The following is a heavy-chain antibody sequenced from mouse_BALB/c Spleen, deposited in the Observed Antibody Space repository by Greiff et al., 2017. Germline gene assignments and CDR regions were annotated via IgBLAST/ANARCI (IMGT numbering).Heavy chain of an antibody. V-gene: IGHV1S81*02. CDR1: GYTFTSYW. Sequence: VQLQQPGAELVKPGASVKLSCKASGYTFTSYWMHWVKQRPGQGLEWIGEINPSNGRTNYNEKFKSKATLTVDKSSSTAYMQLSSLTSEDSAVYYCARTTTVEGFDYWGQGTTLTVSS. J-gene: IGHJ2*01. CDR3: ARTTTVEGFDY. CDR2: INPSNGRT. D-gene: IGHD1-1*01.